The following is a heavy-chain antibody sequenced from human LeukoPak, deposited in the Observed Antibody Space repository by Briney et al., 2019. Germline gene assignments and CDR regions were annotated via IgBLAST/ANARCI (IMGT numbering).Heavy chain of an antibody. D-gene: IGHD6-13*01. CDR3: ARDRRDSWYPKIYWYFDL. Sequence: SETLSLTCTVPGGSISSYYWSWIRQPPGKGLEWIGYIYYSGSTNYNPSLKSRVTISVDTSKNQFSLKLSSVTAADTAVYYCARDRRDSWYPKIYWYFDLWGRGTLVTVSS. J-gene: IGHJ2*01. CDR1: GGSISSYY. CDR2: IYYSGST. V-gene: IGHV4-59*01.